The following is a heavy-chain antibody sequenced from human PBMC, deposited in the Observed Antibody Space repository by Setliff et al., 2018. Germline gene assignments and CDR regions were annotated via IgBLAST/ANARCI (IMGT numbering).Heavy chain of an antibody. CDR3: AREEGCYYDSTDYYYYMDV. J-gene: IGHJ6*03. V-gene: IGHV1-69*13. Sequence: SVKVSCKASGGTFSTYGITWVRQAPGQGLEWVGGIMPIFGTINYAQKFQGRVTITADESTSTVYMELSSLRSDDTALYYCAREEGCYYDSTDYYYYMDVWGKGTTVTASS. D-gene: IGHD3-22*01. CDR1: GGTFSTYG. CDR2: IMPIFGTI.